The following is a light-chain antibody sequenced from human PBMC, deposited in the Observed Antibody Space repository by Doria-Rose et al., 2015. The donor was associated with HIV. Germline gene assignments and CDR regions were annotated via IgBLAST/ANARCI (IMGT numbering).Light chain of an antibody. CDR3: HQYGTSLT. CDR1: QSFSSTY. Sequence: EIVMTQSPGTLSLSPGERATLSCRASQSFSSTYLAWYQQKPGQAPSLLIYDGSTRATGIPDRFSASGSGTDFTLTINRLEPEDFAPYYCHQYGTSLTFGQGTKVEI. V-gene: IGKV3-20*01. CDR2: DGS. J-gene: IGKJ1*01.